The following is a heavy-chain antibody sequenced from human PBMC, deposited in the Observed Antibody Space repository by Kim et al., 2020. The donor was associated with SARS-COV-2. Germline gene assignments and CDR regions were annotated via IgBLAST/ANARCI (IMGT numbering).Heavy chain of an antibody. V-gene: IGHV1-2*02. CDR1: GYTFTGYY. J-gene: IGHJ6*02. CDR3: ARDYGGWGWYYYYGMDV. Sequence: ASVKVSCKASGYTFTGYYMHWVRQAPGQGLEWMGWINPNSGGTNYAQKFQGRVTMTRDSSISTAYMELSRLRSDDTAVYYCARDYGGWGWYYYYGMDVWGQGTTVTVSS. CDR2: INPNSGGT. D-gene: IGHD4-17*01.